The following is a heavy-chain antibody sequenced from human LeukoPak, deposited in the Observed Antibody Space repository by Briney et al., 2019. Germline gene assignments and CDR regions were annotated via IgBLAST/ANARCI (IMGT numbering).Heavy chain of an antibody. CDR1: GGSFSGYY. Sequence: SETLSLTCAVYGGSFSGYYWSWIRQPPGKGLEWIGETNHSGSTNYNPSLKSRVTISVDTSKNQFSLKLSSVTAADTAVYYCARGTYSGSRRRGWFDPWGQGTLVTVSS. J-gene: IGHJ5*02. CDR3: ARGTYSGSRRRGWFDP. V-gene: IGHV4-34*01. D-gene: IGHD1-26*01. CDR2: TNHSGST.